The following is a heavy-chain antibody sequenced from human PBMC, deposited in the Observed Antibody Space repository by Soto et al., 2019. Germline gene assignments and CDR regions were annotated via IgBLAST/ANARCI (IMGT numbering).Heavy chain of an antibody. Sequence: ASVKVSCKASGYTFTSYYMHWVRQAPGQGLEWMGIINPSGGSTSYAQKFQGRVTMTRDTSTSTVYMELSSLRSEDTAVYYCARLGYCSGCSCYYRESAEYFQHWGQGTLVTVSS. J-gene: IGHJ1*01. CDR2: INPSGGST. CDR1: GYTFTSYY. CDR3: ARLGYCSGCSCYYRESAEYFQH. D-gene: IGHD2-15*01. V-gene: IGHV1-46*03.